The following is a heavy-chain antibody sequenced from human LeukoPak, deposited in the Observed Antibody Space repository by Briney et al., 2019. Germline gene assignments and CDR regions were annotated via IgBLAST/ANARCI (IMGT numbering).Heavy chain of an antibody. J-gene: IGHJ4*02. CDR1: GYTFTSYG. V-gene: IGHV1-18*01. D-gene: IGHD4-17*01. CDR2: ISVNNGNT. CDR3: ARGATATTVTSFNY. Sequence: ASVKVSCKASGYTFTSYGINWVRQAPGQGLEWMGWISVNNGNTNYAQKLQGRVTMTTDTSTSTAYMELRSLRSDDTAVYYCARGATATTVTSFNYWGRGTLVTVSS.